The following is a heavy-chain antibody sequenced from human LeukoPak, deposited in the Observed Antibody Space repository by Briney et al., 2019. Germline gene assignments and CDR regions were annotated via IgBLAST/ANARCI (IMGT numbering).Heavy chain of an antibody. V-gene: IGHV4-30-2*01. Sequence: SETLSLTCAVSGGSISSGGYSWSWIRQPPGKGLGWIGDIYHSGSTYYNPSLKSRVTISVDRSKNQFSLKLSSVTAADTAVYYCARGYDTYYYDSTGYYSSALDIWGQGTMVTVSS. D-gene: IGHD3-22*01. CDR1: GGSISSGGYS. CDR3: ARGYDTYYYDSTGYYSSALDI. CDR2: IYHSGST. J-gene: IGHJ3*02.